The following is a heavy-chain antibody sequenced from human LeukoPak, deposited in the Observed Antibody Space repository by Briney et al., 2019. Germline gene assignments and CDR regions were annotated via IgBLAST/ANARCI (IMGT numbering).Heavy chain of an antibody. CDR2: ISSSSSYI. V-gene: IGHV3-21*01. CDR3: ARDLSERIAVSGY. J-gene: IGHJ4*02. Sequence: PGGSPRLSCAASGFTFSSYSMNWVRQAPGKGLEWVSSISSSSSYIYYADSVKGRFTISRDNAKNSLYLQMNSLRAEDTAVYYCARDLSERIAVSGYWGQGTLVTVSS. CDR1: GFTFSSYS. D-gene: IGHD6-19*01.